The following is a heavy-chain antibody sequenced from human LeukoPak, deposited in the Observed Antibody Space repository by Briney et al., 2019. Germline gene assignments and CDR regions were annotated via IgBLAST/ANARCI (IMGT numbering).Heavy chain of an antibody. J-gene: IGHJ4*02. CDR1: GYSFNSYG. CDR2: ISGYNGNT. CDR3: ARDFHYYGSGSYYHAIDY. Sequence: ASVKVSCKTSGYSFNSYGISWVRQAPGQGPEWMGWISGYNGNTNYAQKFQGRVTMTTDTSTSTVYMELRSLRSDDTAVYYRARDFHYYGSGSYYHAIDYWGQGTPVTVSS. V-gene: IGHV1-18*01. D-gene: IGHD3-10*01.